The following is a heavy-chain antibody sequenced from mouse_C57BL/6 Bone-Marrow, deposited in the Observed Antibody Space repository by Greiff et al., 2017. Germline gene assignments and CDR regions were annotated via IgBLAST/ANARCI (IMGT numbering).Heavy chain of an antibody. CDR2: ISSGGSYT. CDR1: GFTFSSYG. D-gene: IGHD1-2*01. Sequence: EVQLVESGGDLVKPGGSLKLSCAASGFTFSSYGMSWVRQTPDKRLEWVATISSGGSYTYYPDSVKGRFTISRDNAKNTLYLQMSSLKSEDTAMYYCARREIAHYYGYTYWGQGTLVTVSA. V-gene: IGHV5-6*01. CDR3: ARREIAHYYGYTY. J-gene: IGHJ3*01.